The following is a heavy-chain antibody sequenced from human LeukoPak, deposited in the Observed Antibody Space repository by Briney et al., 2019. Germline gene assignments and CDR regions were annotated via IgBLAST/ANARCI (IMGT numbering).Heavy chain of an antibody. CDR1: GFTFSSYS. J-gene: IGHJ3*02. Sequence: PGGSLRLSCAASGFTFSSYSMNWVRQAPGKGLEWVSSISSSSYIYYADSVKGRFTISRDNAKNSLYLQMNSLRAEDTAVYYCAREYCSGGSCYDAFDIWGQGTMVTVSS. CDR3: AREYCSGGSCYDAFDI. CDR2: ISSSSYI. D-gene: IGHD2-15*01. V-gene: IGHV3-21*01.